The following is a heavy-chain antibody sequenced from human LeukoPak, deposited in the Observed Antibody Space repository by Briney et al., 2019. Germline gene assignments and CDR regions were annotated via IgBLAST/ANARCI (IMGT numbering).Heavy chain of an antibody. CDR1: GYSFTSYW. V-gene: IGHV5-51*01. Sequence: ASVKVSCKGSGYSFTSYWIGWVRQMPGKGLEWMGIIYPGDSDTRYSPSFQGQVTISADKSISTAYLQWSSLKASHTAMYYCARRGDGYRDPAPFDYWGQGTLVTVSS. CDR3: ARRGDGYRDPAPFDY. D-gene: IGHD5-24*01. J-gene: IGHJ4*02. CDR2: IYPGDSDT.